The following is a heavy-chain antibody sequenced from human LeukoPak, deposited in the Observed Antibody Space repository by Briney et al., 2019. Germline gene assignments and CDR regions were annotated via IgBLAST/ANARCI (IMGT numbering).Heavy chain of an antibody. J-gene: IGHJ5*02. V-gene: IGHV4-59*08. Sequence: SETLSLTCTVSGASVASYYWGWIRQPPGKGLEYIGHVYSSGSTVYNPSIKSRVTISIDTSKNQFSLKISSVTAADTAVYYCAKRAITTAGDLWFDPWGQGTLVTVSS. CDR2: VYSSGST. CDR3: AKRAITTAGDLWFDP. D-gene: IGHD6-13*01. CDR1: GASVASYY.